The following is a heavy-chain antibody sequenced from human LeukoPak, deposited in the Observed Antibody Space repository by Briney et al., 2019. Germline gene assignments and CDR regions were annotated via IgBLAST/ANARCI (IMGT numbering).Heavy chain of an antibody. Sequence: PGGSLRLSCAASGFTFSSYAMSWVRQAPGKGLEWVSAISGSGGSTYYADSVKGRFTISRDNSKNTLYLQMNSLRAEDTAVYYCAKGKLVTFTIFGVAPSRGTGFGYFDYWGQGTLVTVSS. CDR2: ISGSGGST. CDR1: GFTFSSYA. J-gene: IGHJ4*02. V-gene: IGHV3-23*01. D-gene: IGHD3-3*01. CDR3: AKGKLVTFTIFGVAPSRGTGFGYFDY.